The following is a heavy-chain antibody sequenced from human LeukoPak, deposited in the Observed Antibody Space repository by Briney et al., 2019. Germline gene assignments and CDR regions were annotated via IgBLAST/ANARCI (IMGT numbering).Heavy chain of an antibody. CDR2: ISGSDTST. J-gene: IGHJ4*02. CDR3: TKAGSASSSSCYNY. CDR1: GFTFSDYS. D-gene: IGHD2-2*02. Sequence: GGSLRLSCAASGFTFSDYSMTWVRQAPGQGLEWVSSISGSDTSTYYADSVKGRFTISRDNSKNTLELQMDSLRAEDTAVYYCTKAGSASSSSCYNYWGQGILVTVSS. V-gene: IGHV3-23*01.